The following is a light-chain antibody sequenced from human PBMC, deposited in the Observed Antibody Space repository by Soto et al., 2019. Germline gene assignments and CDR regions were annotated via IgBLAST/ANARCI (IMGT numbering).Light chain of an antibody. V-gene: IGLV1-51*01. J-gene: IGLJ3*02. CDR3: GTWDSSLSAGV. CDR1: SSNIGNNY. Sequence: QSVLTQPPSVSAAPGQKVTISCSGSSSNIGNNYVSWYQQLPGTAPKLLIYDNNQRPSGIPDRFSDSKSGTSATLGITGLQTGDEADYYCGTWDSSLSAGVFGGGTQLTVL. CDR2: DNN.